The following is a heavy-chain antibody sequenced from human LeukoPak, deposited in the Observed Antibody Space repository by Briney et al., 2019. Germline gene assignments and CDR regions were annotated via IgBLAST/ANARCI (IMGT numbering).Heavy chain of an antibody. D-gene: IGHD3-22*01. Sequence: GGSLRLSCAASGFTFSSYGMHWVRQAPGRGLEWVAVIWYDGSNKYYADSVKGRFTISRDNSKNTLYLQMNSLRAEDTAVYYCARDLDSGGYYPDYWGQGTLVTVSS. J-gene: IGHJ4*02. CDR3: ARDLDSGGYYPDY. CDR2: IWYDGSNK. V-gene: IGHV3-33*01. CDR1: GFTFSSYG.